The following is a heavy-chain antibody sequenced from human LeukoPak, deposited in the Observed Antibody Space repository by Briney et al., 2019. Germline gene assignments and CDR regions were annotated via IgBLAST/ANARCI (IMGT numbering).Heavy chain of an antibody. CDR1: GFNFSNYG. CDR3: VRGKDSAFGY. Sequence: PGGSLRLSCATSGFNFSNYGMHWVRQAPGKGLEWVSSISSSSSYIYYADSVKGRFTISRDNAKNSLYLQMNSLRAEDTAVYYCVRGKDSAFGYWGQGTLVTVSS. J-gene: IGHJ4*02. V-gene: IGHV3-21*01. D-gene: IGHD2-15*01. CDR2: ISSSSSYI.